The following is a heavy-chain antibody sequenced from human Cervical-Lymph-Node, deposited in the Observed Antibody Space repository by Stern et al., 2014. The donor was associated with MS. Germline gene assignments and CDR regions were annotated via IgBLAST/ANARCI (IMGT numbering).Heavy chain of an antibody. CDR2: IYTNGIT. J-gene: IGHJ5*02. CDR1: GGSISSSDSY. Sequence: QVQLQESGPGLVRPSETLSLICSVSGGSISSSDSYWGWIRQSPGKGLEWIGNIYTNGITWYNPSLRSRVTISLDTSKNQFSLRLSDVTAADTATYYCARRGTGPNSRGYYQIWFDPWGPGTLVSVSS. CDR3: ARRGTGPNSRGYYQIWFDP. D-gene: IGHD3-22*01. V-gene: IGHV4-39*01.